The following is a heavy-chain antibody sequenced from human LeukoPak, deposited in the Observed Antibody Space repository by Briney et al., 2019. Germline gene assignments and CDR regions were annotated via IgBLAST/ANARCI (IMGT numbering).Heavy chain of an antibody. V-gene: IGHV4-38-2*01. CDR2: IYHSGST. CDR3: ARKVGASGWSDY. D-gene: IGHD6-19*01. J-gene: IGHJ4*02. Sequence: PSETLSLTCAVSGYSLSSGYYWGWIRQPPGKGLEWIGSIYHSGSTYYNPSLKSRVTISVDTSKNQFSLKLSSVTAADTAVHYCARKVGASGWSDYWGQGTLVTVSS. CDR1: GYSLSSGYY.